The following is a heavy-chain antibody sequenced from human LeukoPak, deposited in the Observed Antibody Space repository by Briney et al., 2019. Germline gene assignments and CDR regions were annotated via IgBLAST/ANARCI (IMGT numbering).Heavy chain of an antibody. CDR3: ASPSETTVTFGFDP. CDR1: GFTFSSYA. D-gene: IGHD4-17*01. Sequence: PGGSLRLSCAASGFTFSSYAMHWVRQAPGKGLEWVAVISYDGSNKYYADSVKGRFTISRDNSKNTLYLQMNSLRAEDTAVYCCASPSETTVTFGFDPWGQGTLVTVSS. CDR2: ISYDGSNK. J-gene: IGHJ5*02. V-gene: IGHV3-30*04.